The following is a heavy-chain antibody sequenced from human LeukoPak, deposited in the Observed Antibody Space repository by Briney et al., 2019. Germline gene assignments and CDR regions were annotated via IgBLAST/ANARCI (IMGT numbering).Heavy chain of an antibody. Sequence: KPGGSLRLSCAASGFTFSSYSMNWVRQAPGKGLEWVSSISSSGSYIYYADSVEGRFAISRDSAKNSLYLQMSSLRAEDTAVYYCARDYYGDYGLDYWGQGTLVTVSS. V-gene: IGHV3-21*01. J-gene: IGHJ4*02. CDR3: ARDYYGDYGLDY. CDR1: GFTFSSYS. CDR2: ISSSGSYI. D-gene: IGHD4-17*01.